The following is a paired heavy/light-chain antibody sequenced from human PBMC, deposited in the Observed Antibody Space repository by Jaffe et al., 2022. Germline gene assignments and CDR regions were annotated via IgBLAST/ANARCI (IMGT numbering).Light chain of an antibody. V-gene: IGLV3-19*01. CDR2: GKN. CDR1: SLRSYY. Sequence: SSELTQDPAVSVALGQTVRITCQGDSLRSYYASWYQQKPGQAPVLVIYGKNNRPSGIPDRFSGSSSGNTASLTITGAQAEDEADYYCNSRDSSGNHLSWVFGGGTKLTVL. CDR3: NSRDSSGNHLSWV. J-gene: IGLJ3*02.
Heavy chain of an antibody. V-gene: IGHV4-61*02. J-gene: IGHJ3*02. D-gene: IGHD3-22*01. CDR2: IYTSGST. Sequence: QVQLQESGPGLVKPSQTLSLTCTVSGGSISSGSYYWSWIRQPAGKGLEWIGRIYTSGSTNYNPSLKSRVTISVDTSKNQFSLKLSSVTAADTAVYYCARDSTLYDSSGYYFMDAFDIWGQGTMVTVSS. CDR1: GGSISSGSYY. CDR3: ARDSTLYDSSGYYFMDAFDI.